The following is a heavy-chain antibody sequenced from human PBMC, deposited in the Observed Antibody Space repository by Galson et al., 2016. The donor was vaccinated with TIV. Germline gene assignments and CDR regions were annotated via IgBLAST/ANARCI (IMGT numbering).Heavy chain of an antibody. J-gene: IGHJ3*02. CDR1: GGSISNANNY. V-gene: IGHV4-39*07. CDR3: ARDRRTYYLNGAFDI. D-gene: IGHD3-22*01. CDR2: ISYYGTT. Sequence: SETLSLTCTVSGGSISNANNYWGWIRQPPGKGLEWIGTISYYGTTFSNPSLKTHFTISLDTSKNQFSLNLSSVTAADTAIYYCARDRRTYYLNGAFDIWGQGTMVTVSS.